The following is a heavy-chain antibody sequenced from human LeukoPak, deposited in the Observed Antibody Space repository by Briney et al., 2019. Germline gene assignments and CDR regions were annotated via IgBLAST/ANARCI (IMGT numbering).Heavy chain of an antibody. J-gene: IGHJ4*02. V-gene: IGHV6-1*01. CDR2: TYYRSKWYN. CDR3: ASGTTSSDFDY. CDR1: GDSVSSSTAT. D-gene: IGHD1-7*01. Sequence: SQTLSLTCALSGDSVSSSTATWSWIRQSPSRGLEWLGRTYYRSKWYNDYALSVKSRITINTDTPKNQFSLHLTSVTPEDTAVYYCASGTTSSDFDYWGQGTLVTVSS.